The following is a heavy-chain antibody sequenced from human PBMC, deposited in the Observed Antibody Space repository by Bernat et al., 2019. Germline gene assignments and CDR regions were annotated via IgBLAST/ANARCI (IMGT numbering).Heavy chain of an antibody. Sequence: QVQLVESGGGVVQPGRSLRLSCAASGFTFSSYGMHWVRQAPGKGLEWVAVIWYDGSNKYYADSVKGRFTISRDNSKNTLYLQMNSLRAEDTAVYYCARDYIVVVPAVNYYMDVWGKGTTVTVSS. V-gene: IGHV3-33*01. CDR3: ARDYIVVVPAVNYYMDV. CDR1: GFTFSSYG. D-gene: IGHD2-2*01. J-gene: IGHJ6*03. CDR2: IWYDGSNK.